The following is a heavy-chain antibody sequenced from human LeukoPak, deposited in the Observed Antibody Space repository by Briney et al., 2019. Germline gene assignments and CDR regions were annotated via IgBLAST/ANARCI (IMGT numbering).Heavy chain of an antibody. Sequence: SETLSLTCTVSGGSISSSSYYWGWNRQPPGKGLEWIGSIHYSGSTNYNPSLKSRVTISVDTSKNQFSLKLSSVTAADTAVYYCARELGYSSGWYAFDIWGQGTMVTVSS. J-gene: IGHJ3*02. CDR2: IHYSGST. V-gene: IGHV4-39*07. CDR3: ARELGYSSGWYAFDI. D-gene: IGHD6-19*01. CDR1: GGSISSSSYY.